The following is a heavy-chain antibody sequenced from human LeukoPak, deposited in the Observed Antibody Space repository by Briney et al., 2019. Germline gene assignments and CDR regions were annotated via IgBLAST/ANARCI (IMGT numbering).Heavy chain of an antibody. D-gene: IGHD3-10*01. CDR1: GYNFTSYG. V-gene: IGHV1-18*01. J-gene: IGHJ4*02. CDR3: ARDRSRYYYGSGMGY. Sequence: ASVKVSCKTSGYNFTSYGISWVRQAPGQGLEWMGWISAYNGNTNYAQKFQGRVTMTTDTSTSTAYMELRSLRSDDTAVYYCARDRSRYYYGSGMGYWGQGILVTVSS. CDR2: ISAYNGNT.